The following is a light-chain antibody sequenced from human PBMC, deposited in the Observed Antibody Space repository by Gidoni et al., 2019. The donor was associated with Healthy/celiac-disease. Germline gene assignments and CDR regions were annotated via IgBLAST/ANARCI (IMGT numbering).Light chain of an antibody. CDR3: RQYTHWPHT. CDR1: QSLVRSDGNTY. J-gene: IGKJ1*01. CDR2: KVS. V-gene: IGKV2-30*02. Sequence: DVVMTQSPLSLPVTLGQPASISCRSSQSLVRSDGNTYLTWFQQRPGQSPRRLIYKVSNRDSGVPDRFSGSGSGTDFTLKISRVEAEDVGVYYCRQYTHWPHTFGQGTKVEIK.